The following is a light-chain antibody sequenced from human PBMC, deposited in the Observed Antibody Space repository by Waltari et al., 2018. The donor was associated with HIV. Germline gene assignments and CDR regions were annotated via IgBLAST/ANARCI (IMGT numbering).Light chain of an antibody. CDR1: QSVSSN. CDR3: QQYNNWPQT. CDR2: GAS. V-gene: IGKV3-15*01. J-gene: IGKJ1*01. Sequence: VMTQSPATLSVSPGERATLSCRASQSVSSNLAWDRQKPGQAPRLLIYGASTRATGIPARFSGSGSGTEFTLTISSLQSEDFTIYYCQQYNNWPQTFGQGTKVEIK.